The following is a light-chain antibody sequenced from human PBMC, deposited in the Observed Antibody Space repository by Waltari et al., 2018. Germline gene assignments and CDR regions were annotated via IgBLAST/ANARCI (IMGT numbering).Light chain of an antibody. CDR3: QSYDTSLSVV. Sequence: QSVLTQPPSVSGAPGQRVTISCTGSGSNIGEGYGVHWYQQLPRAAPKLLIYGSSTRPLGVPDRFFGSTSGTSASLAITGLQAEDEADYYCQSYDTSLSVVFGGGTKLTVL. V-gene: IGLV1-40*01. CDR1: GSNIGEGYG. J-gene: IGLJ3*02. CDR2: GSS.